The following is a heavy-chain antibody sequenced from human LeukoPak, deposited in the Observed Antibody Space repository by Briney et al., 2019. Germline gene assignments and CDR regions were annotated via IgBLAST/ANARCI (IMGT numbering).Heavy chain of an antibody. CDR2: ISGSGGST. CDR1: GFTFSNYA. Sequence: QPGGSLRLSCAASGFTFSNYAMNWVRQVPGRGLEWVSAISGSGGSTYYADSVKGRFTISRDNSKNTLYLQMNSLRAEDTAVYYCAKDLAGSGSYSFDYWGQGTLVTVSS. V-gene: IGHV3-23*01. D-gene: IGHD1-26*01. J-gene: IGHJ4*02. CDR3: AKDLAGSGSYSFDY.